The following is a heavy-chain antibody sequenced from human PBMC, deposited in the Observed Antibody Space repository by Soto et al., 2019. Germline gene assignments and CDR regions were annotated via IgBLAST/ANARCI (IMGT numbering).Heavy chain of an antibody. V-gene: IGHV3-74*01. D-gene: IGHD1-26*01. CDR3: AKRELNSTGLFH. CDR1: GFSFTSYW. Sequence: EVQLVESGGGLVQPGGSLRLSCAASGFSFTSYWMHWVRQAPGKGLVWVSRINTDGSSTSYADSVKGRFTISRDNAKNTLFLQMNSLRAEDTAIYYCAKRELNSTGLFHGGQGTLVSVSS. J-gene: IGHJ4*02. CDR2: INTDGSST.